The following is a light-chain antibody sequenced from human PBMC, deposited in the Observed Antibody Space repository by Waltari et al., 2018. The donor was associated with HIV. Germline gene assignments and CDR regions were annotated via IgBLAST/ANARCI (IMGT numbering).Light chain of an antibody. CDR3: SSYTSSSTRV. CDR1: SSDVGGYNY. CDR2: EVS. Sequence: QSALTQPASVSGSPGQSLTIPCTGTSSDVGGYNYVSWYQQHPGKAPKLMIYEVSNRPSGVSNRFSGSKSGNTASLTISGLQAEDEADYYCSSYTSSSTRVFGGGTNLTVL. J-gene: IGLJ3*02. V-gene: IGLV2-14*01.